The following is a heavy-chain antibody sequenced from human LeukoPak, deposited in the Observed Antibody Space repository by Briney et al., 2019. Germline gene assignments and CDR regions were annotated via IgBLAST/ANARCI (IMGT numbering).Heavy chain of an antibody. J-gene: IGHJ4*02. D-gene: IGHD3-22*01. CDR2: ISSSGSTI. Sequence: GGSLRLSCAASGFTFSSYEMNWVRQAPGKGLEWVSYISSSGSTIYYADSVKGRFTISRDNAKNSLYLQMNSLRAEDTAVYYCARGSDYYDSSGYRWGQGTLVTVSS. CDR1: GFTFSSYE. V-gene: IGHV3-48*03. CDR3: ARGSDYYDSSGYR.